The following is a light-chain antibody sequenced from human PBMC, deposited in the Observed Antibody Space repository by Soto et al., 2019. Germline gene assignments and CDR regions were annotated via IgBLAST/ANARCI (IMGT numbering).Light chain of an antibody. CDR1: SSVVGGYNY. V-gene: IGLV2-11*01. CDR3: CSYAGIYTRV. J-gene: IGLJ1*01. Sequence: QSVLTQPRSVSGSPGQSVTISCTGTSSVVGGYNYVSWYQQHPGKAPKLMIYDVSKRPSGVPDRFSGSKSGNTASLTISGLQAEDEADYYCCSYAGIYTRVFGTGTKVTVL. CDR2: DVS.